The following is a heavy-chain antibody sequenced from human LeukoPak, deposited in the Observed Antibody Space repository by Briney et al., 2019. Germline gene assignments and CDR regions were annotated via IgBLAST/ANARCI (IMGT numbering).Heavy chain of an antibody. D-gene: IGHD5-24*01. Sequence: GGSLRFSGVASGFTFSRHGMNWVRKAPGKGLEWVSGISPSGGIKYYVDSVKGRSTVSRDNSKNTLYLQINSLRDEDTAVYYCAKDDAWLQYNDWGQGTLVTVSS. CDR2: ISPSGGIK. J-gene: IGHJ4*02. CDR3: AKDDAWLQYND. V-gene: IGHV3-23*01. CDR1: GFTFSRHG.